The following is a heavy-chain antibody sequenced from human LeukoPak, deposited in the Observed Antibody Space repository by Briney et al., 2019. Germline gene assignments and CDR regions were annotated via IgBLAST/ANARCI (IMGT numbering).Heavy chain of an antibody. CDR3: ARVRGYGYDYVCGSYRVRAFDI. CDR2: IYYSGST. Sequence: SETLSLTCTVSGGSISSYYWSWIRQPPGKGLEWIGYIYYSGSTNYNPSLKSRVTISVDTSKSQFSLKLNSVTAADTAVYYCARVRGYGYDYVCGSYRVRAFDIWGQGTMVTVSS. J-gene: IGHJ3*02. D-gene: IGHD3-16*02. V-gene: IGHV4-59*01. CDR1: GGSISSYY.